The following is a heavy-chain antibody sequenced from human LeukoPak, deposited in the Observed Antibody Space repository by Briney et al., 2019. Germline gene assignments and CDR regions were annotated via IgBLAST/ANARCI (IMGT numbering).Heavy chain of an antibody. V-gene: IGHV3-23*01. Sequence: GGSLRLSCAASGFTFSSYAMSWVRQAPGKGLEWVSAISGSSGSTYYADSVKGRFTISRDNSKNTLYLQMNSLRAEDTAVYYCAKAPSIAAAGPYYFDYWGQGTLVTVSS. CDR3: AKAPSIAAAGPYYFDY. D-gene: IGHD6-13*01. J-gene: IGHJ4*02. CDR1: GFTFSSYA. CDR2: ISGSSGST.